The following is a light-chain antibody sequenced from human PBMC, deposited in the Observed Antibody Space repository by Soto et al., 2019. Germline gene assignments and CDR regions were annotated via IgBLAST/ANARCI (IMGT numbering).Light chain of an antibody. CDR1: QDISSY. J-gene: IGKJ4*01. CDR3: QQGNSYPLT. CDR2: SAS. V-gene: IGKV1-9*01. Sequence: DIQLTQSPSFLSASVGDRVTITCRATQDISSYLAWYQQKPGKAPNLLIHSASTLRGGVSSRFGGSGSGTEFTLTISSLQPEDIATYYCQQGNSYPLTFGGGTKVEIK.